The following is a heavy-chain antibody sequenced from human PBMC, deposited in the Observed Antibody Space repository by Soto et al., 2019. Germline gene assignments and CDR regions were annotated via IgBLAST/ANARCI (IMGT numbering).Heavy chain of an antibody. V-gene: IGHV4-39*01. CDR1: GGSISSSSYY. CDR2: IYYSGST. J-gene: IGHJ4*02. CDR3: ARRPSYDILTGYRFFDY. Sequence: SETLSLTCTASGGSISSSSYYWGWIRQPPGKGLEWIGSIYYSGSTYYNPSLKSRVTISVDTSKNQFSLKLSSVTAADTAVYYCARRPSYDILTGYRFFDYWGQGTLVTVSS. D-gene: IGHD3-9*01.